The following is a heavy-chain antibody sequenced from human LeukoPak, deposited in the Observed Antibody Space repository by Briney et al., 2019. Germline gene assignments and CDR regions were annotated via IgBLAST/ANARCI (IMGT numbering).Heavy chain of an antibody. Sequence: GASVKVSCKASGYTFTSYDINWVRQATGQGLEWMGWMNPNSGNTGYAQKFQGRVTMTRNTSISTAYMELSSLRSEDTAVYYCARGIVRRPWFGELLKGGSRNWFDPWGQGTLVTVSS. CDR1: GYTFTSYD. CDR3: ARGIVRRPWFGELLKGGSRNWFDP. CDR2: MNPNSGNT. D-gene: IGHD3-10*01. J-gene: IGHJ5*02. V-gene: IGHV1-8*01.